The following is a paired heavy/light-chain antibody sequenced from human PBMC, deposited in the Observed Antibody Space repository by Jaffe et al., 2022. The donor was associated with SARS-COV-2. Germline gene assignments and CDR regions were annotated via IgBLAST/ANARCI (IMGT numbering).Light chain of an antibody. V-gene: IGKV1-16*01. CDR2: SAF. CDR1: QDITYY. J-gene: IGKJ1*01. CDR3: QQYYDYPWT. Sequence: DIQMTQSPSSLSASVGDSVTITCRASQDITYYLAWFQQKPGRAPRSLIHSAFGLQSGVPSRFIGSGSGTEFTLTISSLQPEDFATYYCQQYYDYPWTFGQGTKVEIK.
Heavy chain of an antibody. V-gene: IGHV1-69*01. J-gene: IGHJ6*04. CDR2: IIPVLKTT. CDR3: ARGNPNDLAV. CDR1: GGALSHYS. D-gene: IGHD3-16*01. Sequence: QVQLVQSGAELKKPGSSVKVSCKASGGALSHYSISWVRQAPGQGLEWMGLIIPVLKTTNYAQRFQGRISITADESTGTSDLQLNSLTPDDTAVYYCARGNPNDLAVWGTGTTVTVSS.